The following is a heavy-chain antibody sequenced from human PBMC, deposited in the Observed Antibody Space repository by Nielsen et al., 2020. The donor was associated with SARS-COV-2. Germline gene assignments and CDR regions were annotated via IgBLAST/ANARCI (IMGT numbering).Heavy chain of an antibody. Sequence: SVKVSCKASGGTFNNFAISWLRQAPGQGPEWMGGVIPGFGTPLYAQKCQDRVTISADQSTRTAFMELKSLRSEDTAVYFCAREMPGYAFWSGPFEYWGQGTQVTVSS. CDR1: GGTFNNFA. V-gene: IGHV1-69*13. D-gene: IGHD3-3*01. J-gene: IGHJ4*02. CDR2: VIPGFGTP. CDR3: AREMPGYAFWSGPFEY.